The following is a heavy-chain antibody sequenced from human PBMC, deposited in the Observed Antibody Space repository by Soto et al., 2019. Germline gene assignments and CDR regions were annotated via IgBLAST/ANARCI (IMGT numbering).Heavy chain of an antibody. CDR3: ARGSGAVPAAIYHYGMDV. J-gene: IGHJ6*02. Sequence: PXVCLRLSCAACGFSFSSYWMHWVRQAPGKGLVWVSRINSDGSSTSYADSVKGRFTISRVNAKNTLYLQMNSLRAEDTAVYYCARGSGAVPAAIYHYGMDVCGQRTTVTVSS. CDR2: INSDGSST. D-gene: IGHD2-2*02. V-gene: IGHV3-74*01. CDR1: GFSFSSYW.